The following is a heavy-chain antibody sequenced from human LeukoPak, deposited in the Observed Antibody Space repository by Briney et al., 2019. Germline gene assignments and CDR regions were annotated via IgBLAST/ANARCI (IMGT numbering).Heavy chain of an antibody. CDR2: IKSKTDGGTT. Sequence: GGSLRLSCAVSGFTFSNAWMNWVRQAPGKGLEWVGRIKSKTDGGTTDYAASVTGRFSISRDDSKNTLYLQMNSLKTEDTAVYYCTTLYLGDGYDYWGQGTLVTVSS. J-gene: IGHJ4*02. CDR1: GFTFSNAW. V-gene: IGHV3-15*01. D-gene: IGHD5-24*01. CDR3: TTLYLGDGYDY.